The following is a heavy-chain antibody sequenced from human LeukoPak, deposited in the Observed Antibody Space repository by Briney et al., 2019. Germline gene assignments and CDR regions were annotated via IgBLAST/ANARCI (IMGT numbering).Heavy chain of an antibody. Sequence: PGGSLRLSCAASGFSFSAYSMNWVRQTPGKGLEWVSAIGIGTGQIWYADSVKGRFTISRDNAKNSLYLEMTSLRAEDTAVYYCAKGQGSEIYKYYFDYWGQGALVTVSS. J-gene: IGHJ4*02. V-gene: IGHV3-21*01. CDR3: AKGQGSEIYKYYFDY. D-gene: IGHD3-10*01. CDR2: IGIGTGQI. CDR1: GFSFSAYS.